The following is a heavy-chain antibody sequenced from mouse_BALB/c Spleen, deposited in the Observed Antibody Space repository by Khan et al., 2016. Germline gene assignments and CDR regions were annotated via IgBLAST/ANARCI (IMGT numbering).Heavy chain of an antibody. CDR1: GYTFTSYW. V-gene: IGHV1S41*01. Sequence: LLQPVASVKLSCKASGYTFTSYWINWIKQRPGQGLEWIGRIAPGSGSTYYNEMFKGKATLTVDTSSSTAYIQLSSLSSEDSAVYFCASEGTVPLMDYWGQGTSVTVSS. CDR2: IAPGSGST. D-gene: IGHD1-1*01. J-gene: IGHJ4*01. CDR3: ASEGTVPLMDY.